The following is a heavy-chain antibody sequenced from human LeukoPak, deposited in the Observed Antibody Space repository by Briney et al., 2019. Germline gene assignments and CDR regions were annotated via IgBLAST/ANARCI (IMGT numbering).Heavy chain of an antibody. J-gene: IGHJ5*02. CDR3: ARGRGSS. CDR1: GFTFTSYD. V-gene: IGHV3-48*02. D-gene: IGHD2-21*01. Sequence: GGSLRLYCAASGFTFTSYDMNWARHPPGKGLEWISYIGTRGTTMYYADSVKCRFTISRDNAKNSLYLQMNSLRDEDTAIYYCARGRGSSWGQGTLVTVYS. CDR2: IGTRGTTM.